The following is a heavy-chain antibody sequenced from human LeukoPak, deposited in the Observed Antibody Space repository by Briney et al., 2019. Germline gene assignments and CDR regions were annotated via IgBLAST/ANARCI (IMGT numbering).Heavy chain of an antibody. CDR2: ISSSSSYT. J-gene: IGHJ4*02. D-gene: IGHD3-10*01. CDR1: GFTFSDYY. CDR3: ARSLLWFGENYFDY. V-gene: IGHV3-11*06. Sequence: GGSLRLSCAASGFTFSDYYMSWIRQAPGKGPQWASYISSSSSYTNYADSVKGRFTISRDNAKNSLYLQMNSLRAEDTAVYYCARSLLWFGENYFDYWGQGTLVTVSS.